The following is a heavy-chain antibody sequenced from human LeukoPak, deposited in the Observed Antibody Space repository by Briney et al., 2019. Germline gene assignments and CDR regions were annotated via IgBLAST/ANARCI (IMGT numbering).Heavy chain of an antibody. CDR3: ARSARY. CDR2: INPNSGDT. V-gene: IGHV1-2*02. Sequence: ASVTVSCKASGYTFNYYYLHWVRQAPGQGLEWMGWINPNSGDTNYVQKFQGRVTMTRDTSVSTAYMELTRLRSDDTAVYYCARSARYWGQGTLVTVSS. CDR1: GYTFNYYY. J-gene: IGHJ4*02. D-gene: IGHD3-16*02.